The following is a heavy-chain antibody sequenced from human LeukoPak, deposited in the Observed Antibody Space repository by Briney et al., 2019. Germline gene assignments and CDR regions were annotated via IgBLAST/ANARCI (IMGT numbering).Heavy chain of an antibody. CDR1: GFTFSSYA. Sequence: QPGGSLRLSCAASGFTFSSYAMSWVRQAPGKGLEWVSAISGSGGSTYYADSVKGRFTISRDNSKNTLYLQMNSLRAEDTAVYYCAKVLPYYDFWSGYRSLYYYGMDVWGQGTTVTVSS. D-gene: IGHD3-3*01. CDR2: ISGSGGST. V-gene: IGHV3-23*01. J-gene: IGHJ6*02. CDR3: AKVLPYYDFWSGYRSLYYYGMDV.